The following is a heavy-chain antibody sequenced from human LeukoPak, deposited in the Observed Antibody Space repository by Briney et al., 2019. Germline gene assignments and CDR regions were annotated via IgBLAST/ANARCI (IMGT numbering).Heavy chain of an antibody. CDR2: IYTSGST. D-gene: IGHD3-22*01. Sequence: PSQTLSLTCTVSGGSISSGSYYWSWIRQPAGKGLEWIGRIYTSGSTNYNPSLKSRVTMSVDTSKNQFSLKLSSVTAADTAVYYCARDSDSSGYYSISFDYWGQGTLVTVSS. J-gene: IGHJ4*02. CDR3: ARDSDSSGYYSISFDY. CDR1: GGSISSGSYY. V-gene: IGHV4-61*02.